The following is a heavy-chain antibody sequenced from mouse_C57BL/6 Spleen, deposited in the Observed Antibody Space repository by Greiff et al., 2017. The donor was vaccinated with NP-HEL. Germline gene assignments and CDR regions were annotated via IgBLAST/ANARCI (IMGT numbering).Heavy chain of an antibody. V-gene: IGHV1-72*01. J-gene: IGHJ4*01. CDR2: IDPNSGGT. Sequence: QVQLQQPGAELVKPGASVKLSCKASGYTFTSYWMHWVKQRPGRGLEWIGRIDPNSGGTKYNEKFKSKATLTVDKPSSTAYMQLSSLTSEDSAVYYCARGDYYGSSYVPYAMDYWGQGTSVTVSS. CDR1: GYTFTSYW. D-gene: IGHD1-1*01. CDR3: ARGDYYGSSYVPYAMDY.